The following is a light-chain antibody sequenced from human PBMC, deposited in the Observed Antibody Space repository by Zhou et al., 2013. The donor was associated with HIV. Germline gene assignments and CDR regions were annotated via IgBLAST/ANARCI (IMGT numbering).Light chain of an antibody. CDR1: RSIDNY. J-gene: IGKJ4*01. V-gene: IGKV1-39*01. CDR3: QQSYSTRWLT. CDR2: RAS. Sequence: DIQMTQSPSSLSASVGERVTITCRASRSIDNYLNWYRQTPGKAPELLIYRASNLHSGVPSRFSGSRSGTDFTLTIDSLQLEDFATYYCQQSYSTRWLTFGGGTKVEMK.